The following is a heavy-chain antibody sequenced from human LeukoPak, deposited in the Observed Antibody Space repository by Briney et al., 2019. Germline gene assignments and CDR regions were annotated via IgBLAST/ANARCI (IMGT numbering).Heavy chain of an antibody. CDR1: GCSISSSSYY. J-gene: IGHJ3*02. D-gene: IGHD6-19*01. Sequence: PSETLSLTCTVSGCSISSSSYYWGWIRQPPGKGLEWIGSIYYSGSTYYNPSLKSRVTISVDTSKNQFSLKLSSVTAADTAVYYCARPGYSSGWDAFDIWGQGTMVTVSS. CDR3: ARPGYSSGWDAFDI. CDR2: IYYSGST. V-gene: IGHV4-39*01.